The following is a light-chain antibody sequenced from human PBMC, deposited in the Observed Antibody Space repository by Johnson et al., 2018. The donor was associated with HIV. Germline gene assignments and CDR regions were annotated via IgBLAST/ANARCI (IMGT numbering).Light chain of an antibody. J-gene: IGLJ1*01. V-gene: IGLV1-51*02. CDR3: GTWDSSLILYV. CDR2: ENN. Sequence: QSVLTQPPSVSAAPGQKVTISCSGSSSNIGNNYVSWYQQLPGTAPKLLIYENNKRPSGIPDRFSGSKSGTSATLGITGLQTGDEADYYFGTWDSSLILYVCGTGTKVNVL. CDR1: SSNIGNNY.